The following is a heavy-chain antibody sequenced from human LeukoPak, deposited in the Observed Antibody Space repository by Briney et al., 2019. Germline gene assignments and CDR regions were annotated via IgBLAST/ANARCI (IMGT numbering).Heavy chain of an antibody. V-gene: IGHV1-2*02. D-gene: IGHD3-22*01. Sequence: ASVKVSCKASGYTFTGYYMHWVRQAPGQGHEWMGWINPNSGGTNYAQKFQGRVTMTRDTSISTAYMELSRLRSDDTAVYYCAREAPYYYDSSGYYDYWGQGTLVTVSS. CDR1: GYTFTGYY. J-gene: IGHJ4*02. CDR2: INPNSGGT. CDR3: AREAPYYYDSSGYYDY.